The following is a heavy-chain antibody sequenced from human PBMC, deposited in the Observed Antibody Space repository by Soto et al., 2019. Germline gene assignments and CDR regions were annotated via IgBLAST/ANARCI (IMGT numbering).Heavy chain of an antibody. CDR3: ARGTDGYPLAHNWFDP. V-gene: IGHV1-46*03. D-gene: IGHD5-12*01. Sequence: ASVKVSCKASGYTFTSYYMHWVRQAPGQGLEWMGIINPSGGSTSYAQKFQGRVTMTRDTSTSTVYMELSSLRSEDTAVYYFARGTDGYPLAHNWFDPWGQGTLVTVSS. CDR1: GYTFTSYY. CDR2: INPSGGST. J-gene: IGHJ5*02.